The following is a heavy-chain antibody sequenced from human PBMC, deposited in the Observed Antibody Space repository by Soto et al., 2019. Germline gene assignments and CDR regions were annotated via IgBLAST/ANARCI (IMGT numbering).Heavy chain of an antibody. CDR1: GYTFTSYG. CDR2: ISAYNGNT. CDR3: ARWVRDGWQWLVGRTSWYFDL. Sequence: QVQLVQSGAEVKKPGASVKVSCKASGYTFTSYGISWVRQAPGQGLEWMGWISAYNGNTNYAQKLQGRVTMTTDTSTXXAXMXXRSLRSDDTAVYYCARWVRDGWQWLVGRTSWYFDLWGRGTLVTVSS. D-gene: IGHD6-19*01. J-gene: IGHJ2*01. V-gene: IGHV1-18*01.